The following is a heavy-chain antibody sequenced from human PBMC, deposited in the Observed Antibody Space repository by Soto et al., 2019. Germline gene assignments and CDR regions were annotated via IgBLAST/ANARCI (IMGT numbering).Heavy chain of an antibody. CDR2: IYHSGST. CDR3: SRSPAP. J-gene: IGHJ5*02. Sequence: QLQLQESGSGLVKPSQTLSLTCAVSGGSISSGGYSWSWIRKPPGKGLEWTGYIYHSGSTYYNPSLKSRVTISVDRSTNQFSLKLSAVTAADTAVSYCSRSPAPWGQGTLVTVSS. V-gene: IGHV4-30-2*01. CDR1: GGSISSGGYS.